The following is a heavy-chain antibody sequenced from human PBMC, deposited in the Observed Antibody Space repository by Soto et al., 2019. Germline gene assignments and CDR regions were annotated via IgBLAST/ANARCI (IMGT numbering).Heavy chain of an antibody. CDR2: INPKSGGT. Sequence: ASVKVSCKASGYSFTDYHIHWVRQAPGQGLEWLGRINPKSGGTSTAQKFQGWVTMTRDRSISTVYMELTGLRSDDTAVYFCARGHSTDCSNGVCSFFYNHEMDVWGQGTTVTVSS. D-gene: IGHD2-8*01. V-gene: IGHV1-2*04. J-gene: IGHJ6*02. CDR1: GYSFTDYH. CDR3: ARGHSTDCSNGVCSFFYNHEMDV.